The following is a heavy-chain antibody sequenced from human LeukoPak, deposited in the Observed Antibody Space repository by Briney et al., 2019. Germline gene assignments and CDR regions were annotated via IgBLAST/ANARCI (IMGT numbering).Heavy chain of an antibody. CDR1: GFTFSSYA. V-gene: IGHV3-23*01. CDR2: ISGSGGST. J-gene: IGHJ4*02. CDR3: AKGGSLGYGDYVLPLYYFDY. D-gene: IGHD4-17*01. Sequence: PGGSLRLSCAASGFTFSSYAMSWVRQAPGKGLEWVSAISGSGGSTYYADSVKGRFTISRDNSKNTLYLQMNSLRAEDTAVYYCAKGGSLGYGDYVLPLYYFDYWGQGTLVTVSS.